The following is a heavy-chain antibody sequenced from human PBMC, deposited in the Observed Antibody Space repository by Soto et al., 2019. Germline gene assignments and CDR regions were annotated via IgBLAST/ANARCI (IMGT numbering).Heavy chain of an antibody. V-gene: IGHV3-23*01. CDR2: ISGSGGST. D-gene: IGHD2-15*01. Sequence: GGSLRLSCAASGFTFSGYAMSWVRQAPGKGLEWVSAISGSGGSTYYADSVKGRFTISRDNSKNTLYLQMNSLRAEDTAVYYCAKEFDIVVVVAATPHFDYWGQGALVTVSS. CDR1: GFTFSGYA. J-gene: IGHJ4*02. CDR3: AKEFDIVVVVAATPHFDY.